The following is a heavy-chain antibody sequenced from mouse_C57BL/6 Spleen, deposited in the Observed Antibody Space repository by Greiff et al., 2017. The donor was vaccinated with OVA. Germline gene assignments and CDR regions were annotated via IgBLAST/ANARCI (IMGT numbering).Heavy chain of an antibody. V-gene: IGHV1-18*01. CDR3: ARITTVVARGYWYFDV. Sequence: VQLQQSGPELVKPGASVKIPCKASGYTFTDYNMDWVKQSHGKSLEWIGDINPNNGGTIYNQKFKGKATLTVDKSSSTAYMELRSLTSEDTAVYYCARITTVVARGYWYFDVWGTGTTVTVSS. D-gene: IGHD1-1*01. CDR1: GYTFTDYN. CDR2: INPNNGGT. J-gene: IGHJ1*03.